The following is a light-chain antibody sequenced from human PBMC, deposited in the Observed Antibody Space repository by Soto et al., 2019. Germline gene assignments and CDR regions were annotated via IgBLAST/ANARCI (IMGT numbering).Light chain of an antibody. J-gene: IGLJ1*01. Sequence: QSALTQPPSASGSPGQSVTISCTGTSSDVGGYDYVSWYQQHPGKAPKLMIFEVTKRPSGVPNRFSGSKSGNTASLTVSGLQAEDEADYYCTSYAGSYTPYVFGTGTKVTVL. CDR2: EVT. CDR3: TSYAGSYTPYV. V-gene: IGLV2-8*01. CDR1: SSDVGGYDY.